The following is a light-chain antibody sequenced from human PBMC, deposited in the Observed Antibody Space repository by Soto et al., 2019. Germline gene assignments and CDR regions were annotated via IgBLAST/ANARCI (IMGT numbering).Light chain of an antibody. J-gene: IGKJ2*02. CDR2: AAS. Sequence: DIQMTQSPSSLSASVGDRVTITCRASQSISSYLNLYQQKPGKAPKRLIYAASSLQSGVPSRISGSVSGTDFSLTISSLQSEDFATYYCQQSYSTPCTFVQGTKLEIK. CDR3: QQSYSTPCT. CDR1: QSISSY. V-gene: IGKV1-39*01.